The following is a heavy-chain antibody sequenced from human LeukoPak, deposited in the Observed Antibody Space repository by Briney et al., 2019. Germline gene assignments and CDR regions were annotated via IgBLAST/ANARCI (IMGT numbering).Heavy chain of an antibody. CDR3: ARGHHNLDV. J-gene: IGHJ6*02. Sequence: RAGGSLRLSCAASGFTFSSYWMSWVRQAPGKRLEWVANIRQDGSEKYYVDSVKGRFTVSRDNAKNSLYLQMNSLRGEDTAVYYCARGHHNLDVWGQGTTVTVSS. CDR1: GFTFSSYW. CDR2: IRQDGSEK. V-gene: IGHV3-7*03.